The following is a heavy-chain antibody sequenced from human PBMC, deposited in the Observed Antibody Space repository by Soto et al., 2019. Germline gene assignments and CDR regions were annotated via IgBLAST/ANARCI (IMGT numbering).Heavy chain of an antibody. D-gene: IGHD2-15*01. V-gene: IGHV1-46*01. CDR2: INPSGGGT. CDR3: ARANAYYGGYSSFDF. Sequence: ASVKVSYKAAGETSTSYYMDALRRAPGQRLEWMGIINPSGGGTSYAEKFQVGVTPTRDAAKSAVYIGLSSLRSEDTAVYYCARANAYYGGYSSFDFWGQGTRVTVSS. CDR1: GETSTSYY. J-gene: IGHJ4*02.